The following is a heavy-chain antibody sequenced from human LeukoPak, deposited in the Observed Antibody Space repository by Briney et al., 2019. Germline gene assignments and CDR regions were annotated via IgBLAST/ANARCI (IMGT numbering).Heavy chain of an antibody. V-gene: IGHV5-51*01. CDR2: IYPVDSDT. Sequence: GEPLTIPCLGSGYRLIISWIAGSGQMPGKALEGMGIIYPVDSDTRSTPSFQGQVTISADKSVSAAYLQWSSLKASDTAMYYCARQLTIPLRDWYYMDVWGKGTTVTVSS. D-gene: IGHD3-3*01. CDR3: ARQLTIPLRDWYYMDV. CDR1: GYRLIISW. J-gene: IGHJ6*03.